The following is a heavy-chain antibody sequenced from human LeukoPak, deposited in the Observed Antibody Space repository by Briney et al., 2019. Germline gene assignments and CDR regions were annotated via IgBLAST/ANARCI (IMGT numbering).Heavy chain of an antibody. D-gene: IGHD3-10*01. Sequence: GGSLRLSCAASALSFITYAMSWVRQAPGKGLEWVSTISGGGDATYYADSVKGRFTISRDNSKNTLYLQMNSLRVEDTAVYYCARRITMVRGVNPTYYFDYWGQGTLVTVSA. CDR3: ARRITMVRGVNPTYYFDY. CDR1: ALSFITYA. J-gene: IGHJ4*02. V-gene: IGHV3-23*01. CDR2: ISGGGDAT.